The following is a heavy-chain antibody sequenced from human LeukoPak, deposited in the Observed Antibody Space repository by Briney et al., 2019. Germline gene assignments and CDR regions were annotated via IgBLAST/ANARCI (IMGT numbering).Heavy chain of an antibody. D-gene: IGHD1-26*01. CDR1: GFTVSDNY. V-gene: IGHV3-53*01. CDR2: IYNTGAT. Sequence: GWSLRLSCAASGFTVSDNYMTWVRQAPGKGLEWVSSIYNTGATHYAESVKGRFTISRDNSKNTLFLQMNSLRAEDMAGYYCARIEWERLGRAFDIWGQGTMVTVSS. CDR3: ARIEWERLGRAFDI. J-gene: IGHJ3*02.